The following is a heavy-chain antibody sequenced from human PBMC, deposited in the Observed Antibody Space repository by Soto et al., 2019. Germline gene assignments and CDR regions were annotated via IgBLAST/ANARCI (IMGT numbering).Heavy chain of an antibody. D-gene: IGHD2-2*01. CDR1: GFTFSSYG. CDR2: IWYDGSNK. V-gene: IGHV3-33*01. CDR3: ARGTGRGYCSSTSCYVPPYSIIDY. J-gene: IGHJ4*02. Sequence: QVQLVESGGGVVQPGRSLRLSCAASGFTFSSYGMHWVRQAPGKGLEWVAVIWYDGSNKYYADSVKGRFTISRDNSKNTLYLQMNSLRAEDTAVYYCARGTGRGYCSSTSCYVPPYSIIDYWGQGTLVTVSS.